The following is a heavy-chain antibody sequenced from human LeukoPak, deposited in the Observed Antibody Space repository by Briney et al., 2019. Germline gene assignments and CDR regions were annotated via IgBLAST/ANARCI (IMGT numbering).Heavy chain of an antibody. Sequence: PGGSLRLSCAASGFTFSSYSMNWVRQAPGKGLEWVSSISSRSSYIYYADSVKGRFTISRDNAKNSLYLQMNSLRAEDTAVYYCASEWEPRCWGQGTLVTVSS. D-gene: IGHD1-26*01. J-gene: IGHJ4*02. CDR3: ASEWEPRC. CDR2: ISSRSSYI. CDR1: GFTFSSYS. V-gene: IGHV3-21*01.